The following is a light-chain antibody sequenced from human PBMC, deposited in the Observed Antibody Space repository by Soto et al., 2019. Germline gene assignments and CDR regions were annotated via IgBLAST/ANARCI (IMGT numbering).Light chain of an antibody. Sequence: DIQMTQSPSSLSASVGDRVTITCRASQSVSTYLNWYQQKPGKAPKLVIYAASSLQSGVPSRFSGSGSGTDFTLTISGLQLEDFATYYCQQTYSTPAITLGQGTRLEI. CDR2: AAS. V-gene: IGKV1-39*01. CDR3: QQTYSTPAIT. CDR1: QSVSTY. J-gene: IGKJ5*01.